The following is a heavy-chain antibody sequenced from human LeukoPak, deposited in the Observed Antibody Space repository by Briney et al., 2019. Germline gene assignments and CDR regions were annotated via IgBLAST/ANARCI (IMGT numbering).Heavy chain of an antibody. J-gene: IGHJ4*02. V-gene: IGHV3-48*02. CDR2: ISSNSGTI. D-gene: IGHD4-17*01. CDR1: GGSFSAYY. Sequence: ETLSLTCVVYGGSFSAYYWNWVRQAPGKGLEWVSYISSNSGTIYYADSVKGRFTISRDNAKNSLYLQMNSLRDEDTAVYYCARPTVTTPSGTWGQGTLVTVSS. CDR3: ARPTVTTPSGT.